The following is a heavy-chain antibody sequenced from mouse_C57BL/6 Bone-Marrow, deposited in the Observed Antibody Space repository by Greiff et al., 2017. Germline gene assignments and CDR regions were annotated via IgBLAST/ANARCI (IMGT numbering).Heavy chain of an antibody. CDR1: GFTFSDYY. V-gene: IGHV5-12*01. CDR3: ERYSPMTTVGAGAMDY. Sequence: EVHLVESGGGLVQPGGSLKLSCAASGFTFSDYYMYWVRQTPEKRLEWVAYISNGGGSTYYPDTVKGRFTISRDNAKNTLYLQKSRLKSEDTAMYYCERYSPMTTVGAGAMDYWGQGTSVTVSS. D-gene: IGHD1-1*01. J-gene: IGHJ4*01. CDR2: ISNGGGST.